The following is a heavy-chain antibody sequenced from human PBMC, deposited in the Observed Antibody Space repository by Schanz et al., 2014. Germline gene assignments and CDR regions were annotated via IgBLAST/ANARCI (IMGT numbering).Heavy chain of an antibody. CDR2: ISAYSGKT. D-gene: IGHD2-15*01. CDR1: GYTFTSSG. J-gene: IGHJ6*02. Sequence: QVQLVQSGAEMKKPGASVRVSCKASGYTFTSSGFSWVRQAPGQGPEWMAWISAYSGKTNYAQKFQGRVTVTTDTSTSPAYMELRRLRSDDTAVYYCARYLSLIDYGMDVWGQGTTVTVSS. CDR3: ARYLSLIDYGMDV. V-gene: IGHV1-18*04.